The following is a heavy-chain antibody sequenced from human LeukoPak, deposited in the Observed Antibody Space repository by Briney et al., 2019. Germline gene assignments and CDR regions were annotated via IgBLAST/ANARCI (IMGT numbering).Heavy chain of an antibody. J-gene: IGHJ4*02. CDR1: GFTFRNYW. CDR2: IKQDGSDR. CDR3: VRNLAVAGTCFDS. V-gene: IGHV3-7*03. Sequence: GGSLRLSCAASGFTFRNYWMSWVRQAPGTGLEWVANIKQDGSDRNYVTSVRGRFTISRDNAESSLCLQMNSLRAEDTALYYCVRNLAVAGTCFDSWGQGTLVTVSS. D-gene: IGHD6-19*01.